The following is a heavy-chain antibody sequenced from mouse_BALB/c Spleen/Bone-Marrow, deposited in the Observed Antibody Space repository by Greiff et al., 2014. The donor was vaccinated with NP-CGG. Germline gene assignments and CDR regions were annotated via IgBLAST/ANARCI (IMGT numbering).Heavy chain of an antibody. CDR2: INPSNGGT. D-gene: IGHD2-1*01. J-gene: IGHJ2*01. V-gene: IGHV1S81*02. Sequence: QVQLQQSGAELVKPGASVKLSCKASGYTFTSYYMYWVKQRPGQGLEWIGEINPSNGGTNFNEKLKSKATLTVNKSSSTAYMQLSSLTSEDSAVYYCTRYGNYYFDYWGQGTTLTVSS. CDR3: TRYGNYYFDY. CDR1: GYTFTSYY.